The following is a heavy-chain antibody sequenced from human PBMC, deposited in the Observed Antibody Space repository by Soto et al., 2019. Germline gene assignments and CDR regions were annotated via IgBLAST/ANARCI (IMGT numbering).Heavy chain of an antibody. CDR3: ARRYCSRAECYSDS. V-gene: IGHV5-10-1*01. CDR2: IYPGDSSV. CDR1: GXTFFSFC. D-gene: IGHD2-2*01. J-gene: IGHJ4*02. Sequence: SGXTFFSFCIFWVRQVPGKGLEWVGRIYPGDSSVTYSPTFQGHVTISADRSTRSAYLQWRSLRASDTAIYFCARRYCSRAECYSDSWGQGSLVTVSS.